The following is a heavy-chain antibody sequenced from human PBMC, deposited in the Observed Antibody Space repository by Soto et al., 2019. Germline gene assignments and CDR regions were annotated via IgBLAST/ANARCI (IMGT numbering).Heavy chain of an antibody. J-gene: IGHJ6*02. CDR3: AKDQARYCSSTSCYTWDYYYGMDV. CDR1: GSTFSSYA. CDR2: VSGSGGST. D-gene: IGHD2-2*02. Sequence: GGSLRLSCAASGSTFSSYAMSWVRQAPGKGLEWVSAVSGSGGSTYYADSVKGRFTISRDNSKNTLYLQMNSLRAEDTAVYYCAKDQARYCSSTSCYTWDYYYGMDVWGQGTTVTVSS. V-gene: IGHV3-23*01.